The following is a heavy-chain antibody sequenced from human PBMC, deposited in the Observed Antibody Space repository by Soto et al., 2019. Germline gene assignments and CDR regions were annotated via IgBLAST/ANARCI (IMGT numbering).Heavy chain of an antibody. CDR1: GFTFSSYD. V-gene: IGHV3-13*01. D-gene: IGHD2-2*01. Sequence: EVQLVESGGGLVQPGGSLRLSCAASGFTFSSYDMHWVRQATGKGLEWVSAIGTAGDTYYPGSVKGRFTISRENAKNSLYLQMNXXXAGXXAXXXXXXXXXXXXSTSCYEQKDDAFDIWGQGTMVTVSS. CDR3: XXXXXXXXSTSCYEQKDDAFDI. J-gene: IGHJ3*02. CDR2: IGTAGDT.